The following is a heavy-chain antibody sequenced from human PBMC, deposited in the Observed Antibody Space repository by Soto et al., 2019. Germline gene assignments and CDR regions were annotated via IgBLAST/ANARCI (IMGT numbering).Heavy chain of an antibody. J-gene: IGHJ3*02. Sequence: PGGSLRLSCAASGFTFSSYGMHWVRQAPGKGLEWVAVISYDGSNKYYADSVKGRFTISRDNSKNTLYLQMNSLRAEDTAVYYCAKDITMIVVGGAFDIWGQGTMVTVSS. V-gene: IGHV3-30*18. D-gene: IGHD3-22*01. CDR2: ISYDGSNK. CDR3: AKDITMIVVGGAFDI. CDR1: GFTFSSYG.